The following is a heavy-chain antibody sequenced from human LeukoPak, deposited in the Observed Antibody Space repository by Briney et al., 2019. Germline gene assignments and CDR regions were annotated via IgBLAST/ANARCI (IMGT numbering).Heavy chain of an antibody. D-gene: IGHD6-19*01. CDR1: GFSLCTYT. J-gene: IGHJ4*02. V-gene: IGHV3-21*01. CDR3: ARVGNIGVSGSYPF. CDR2: LSIIGNDI. Sequence: GGSLRLSCAPSGFSLCTYTMNWVRQTLGKGLEWVSSLSIIGNDIYYADSVKGEFTISRENAKNPVYLQMDVLRAEDTAVYYCARVGNIGVSGSYPFWGQRALVTFTS.